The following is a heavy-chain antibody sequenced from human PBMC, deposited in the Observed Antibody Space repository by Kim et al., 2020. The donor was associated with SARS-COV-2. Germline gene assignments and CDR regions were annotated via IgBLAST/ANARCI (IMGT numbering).Heavy chain of an antibody. CDR1: GFTFSSYA. D-gene: IGHD3-10*01. Sequence: GGSLRLSCAASGFTFSSYAMHWVRQAPGKGLEYVSAISSNGGSTYYADSVKGRFTISRDNSKNTLYLQMGSLRAEDMAVYYCARGGITMVRGVIDLGAFDIWGQGTMVTVSS. CDR3: ARGGITMVRGVIDLGAFDI. V-gene: IGHV3-64*02. CDR2: ISSNGGST. J-gene: IGHJ3*02.